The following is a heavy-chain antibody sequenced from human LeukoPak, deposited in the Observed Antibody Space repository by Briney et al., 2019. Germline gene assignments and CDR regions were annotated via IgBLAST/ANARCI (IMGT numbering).Heavy chain of an antibody. Sequence: GGSLRLSCAASGSTFSNYWMHWVRQAPGKGLVWVSRINPDGSRTDYADSVAGRFTISRDNAKNTLYLQMNSLRVEDTAVYYCSWDHTGKEDIWGQGTMVTVSS. CDR1: GSTFSNYW. D-gene: IGHD1-26*01. CDR2: INPDGSRT. CDR3: SWDHTGKEDI. J-gene: IGHJ3*02. V-gene: IGHV3-74*01.